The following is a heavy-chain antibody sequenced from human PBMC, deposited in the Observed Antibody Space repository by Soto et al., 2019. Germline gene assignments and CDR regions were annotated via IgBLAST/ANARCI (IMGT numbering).Heavy chain of an antibody. CDR1: GFTFSSYG. CDR3: ARDRHDGDYFFDY. CDR2: IWYDGSNK. J-gene: IGHJ4*02. Sequence: GGSLRLSCAASGFTFSSYGMHWVRQAPDKGLEWVAVIWYDGSNKYYADSVKGRFTISRDNSKNTPYLQMNSLRAEDTAVYYCARDRHDGDYFFDYWGQGTLVTVSS. V-gene: IGHV3-33*01. D-gene: IGHD4-17*01.